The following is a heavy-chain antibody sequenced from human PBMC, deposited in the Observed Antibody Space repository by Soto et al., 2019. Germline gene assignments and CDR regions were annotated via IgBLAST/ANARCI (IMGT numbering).Heavy chain of an antibody. CDR3: TKDRVPDGIYSFDY. CDR1: GFSFSDYS. J-gene: IGHJ4*02. V-gene: IGHV3-23*03. Sequence: EVQLLESGGDLVQPGGSLRLSCAASGFSFSDYSMNWVRQAPGKGLEWVSFIDLSGTKTYYRDSVNGRFTIFKDKSINTVYLQMNSLTVEDAAVYYCTKDRVPDGIYSFDYWGQGALVTVSS. CDR2: IDLSGTKT. D-gene: IGHD2-15*01.